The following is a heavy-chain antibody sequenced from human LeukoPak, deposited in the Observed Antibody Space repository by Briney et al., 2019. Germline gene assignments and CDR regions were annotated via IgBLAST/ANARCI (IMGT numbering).Heavy chain of an antibody. CDR2: IKQDGSEK. Sequence: PGRSLRPSCAASGFTLSSYWMSWVRQAPGKGLEWVANIKQDGSEKYYVDSVKGRFTISRDNAKNSLYLQMNSLRAEDTAVYFCARSIHVEFPFDYWGQGTLVAVSS. J-gene: IGHJ4*02. CDR3: ARSIHVEFPFDY. D-gene: IGHD3-10*01. CDR1: GFTLSSYW. V-gene: IGHV3-7*01.